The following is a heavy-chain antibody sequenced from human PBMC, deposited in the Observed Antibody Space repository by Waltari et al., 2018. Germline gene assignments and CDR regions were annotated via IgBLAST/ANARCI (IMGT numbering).Heavy chain of an antibody. Sequence: QVQLQQWGAGLLKPSETLSLTCAVYGGSFSGYYWSWIRQPPGKGLEWIGEINHSGSTNYNPSLKSRVTISVDTSKNQFALKLSSVTAADTAVYYCARVYRVAGTARSPRPKYYFDYWGQGTLVTVSS. V-gene: IGHV4-34*01. CDR2: INHSGST. D-gene: IGHD6-19*01. CDR3: ARVYRVAGTARSPRPKYYFDY. J-gene: IGHJ4*02. CDR1: GGSFSGYY.